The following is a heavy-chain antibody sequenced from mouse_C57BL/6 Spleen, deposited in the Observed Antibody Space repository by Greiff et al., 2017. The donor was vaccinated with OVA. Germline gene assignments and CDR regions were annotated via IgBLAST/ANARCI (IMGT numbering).Heavy chain of an antibody. CDR3: VRLDDGYSDYYAMDY. J-gene: IGHJ4*01. V-gene: IGHV10-1*01. Sequence: EAGGGLVQPKGSLKLSCAASGFSFNTYAMNWVRQAPGKGLEWVARIRSKSNNYATYYADSVKDRFTISRDDSESMLYLQMNNLKTEDTAMYYCVRLDDGYSDYYAMDYWGQGTSVTVSS. CDR1: GFSFNTYA. CDR2: IRSKSNNYAT. D-gene: IGHD2-3*01.